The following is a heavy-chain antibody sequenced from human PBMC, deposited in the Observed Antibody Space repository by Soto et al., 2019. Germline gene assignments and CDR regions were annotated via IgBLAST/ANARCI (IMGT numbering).Heavy chain of an antibody. J-gene: IGHJ6*02. D-gene: IGHD5-18*01. CDR1: VGSISSGDYY. V-gene: IGHV4-30-4*01. Sequence: QVQLQESCPGLVKPSQTLSLTCTVSVGSISSGDYYWSWIRQPPGKGLEWIGYIYYSGSTYYNPSLRSRVPISVDPSKNQYSRKLSSVTAADTAVYYCARASPVVTDVWGQGNTVTVS. CDR2: IYYSGST. CDR3: ARASPVVTDV.